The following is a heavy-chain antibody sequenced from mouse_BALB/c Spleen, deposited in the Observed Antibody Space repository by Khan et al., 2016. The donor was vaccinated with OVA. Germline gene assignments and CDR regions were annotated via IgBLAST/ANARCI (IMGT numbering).Heavy chain of an antibody. Sequence: QVQLQQSGPELVRPGVSVKISCKGSGYTFTDYAIHWVKQSHAKSLEWIGLISSYSGNTNYKQKFKDKATMTVDQSSSTAYMELARLTSEDSAIXYWSGPAYDGYYDYWGQGTTLTVSS. CDR3: SGPAYDGYYDY. CDR1: GYTFTDYA. V-gene: IGHV1S137*01. CDR2: ISSYSGNT. J-gene: IGHJ2*01. D-gene: IGHD2-3*01.